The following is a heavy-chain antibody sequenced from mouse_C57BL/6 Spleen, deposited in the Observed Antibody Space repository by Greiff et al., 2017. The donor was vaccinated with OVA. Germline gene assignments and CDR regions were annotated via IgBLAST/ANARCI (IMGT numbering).Heavy chain of an antibody. CDR3: ARKGNYDYDGYYYAMDY. V-gene: IGHV3-6*01. CDR2: ISYDGSN. J-gene: IGHJ4*01. Sequence: DVQLQESGPGLVKPSQSLSLTCSVTGYSITSGYYWNWIRQFPGNKLEWMGYISYDGSNNYNPSLKNRISITRDTSKNQFFLKLNSVTTEDTATYYCARKGNYDYDGYYYAMDYWGQGTSVTVSS. D-gene: IGHD2-4*01. CDR1: GYSITSGYY.